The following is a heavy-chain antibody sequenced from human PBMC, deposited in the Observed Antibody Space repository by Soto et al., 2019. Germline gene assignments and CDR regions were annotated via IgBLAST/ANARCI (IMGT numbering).Heavy chain of an antibody. V-gene: IGHV1-18*01. J-gene: IGHJ6*02. Sequence: QVQLVQSGAEVKKPGASVKVSCKASGYTFTSYGISWVRQAPGQGLERMGWISAYNGNTNDAQKLQGRVNMTTDTTTCKAYTELRSLRSDGTAVYYCARGYLIKTYLVGQYGMDVWGQGTTVTVSS. CDR2: ISAYNGNT. CDR3: ARGYLIKTYLVGQYGMDV. CDR1: GYTFTSYG. D-gene: IGHD2-8*02.